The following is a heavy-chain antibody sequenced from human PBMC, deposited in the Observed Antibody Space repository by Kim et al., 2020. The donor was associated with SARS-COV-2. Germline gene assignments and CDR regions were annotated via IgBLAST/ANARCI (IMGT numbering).Heavy chain of an antibody. Sequence: SETLSLTCTVSGGSISSSSYYWGWIRQPPGKGLEWIGSIYYSGSTYYNPSLKSRVTISVDTSKNQFSLKLSSVTAADTAVYYCAVVADVYYGMDVWGQGTTVTVSS. J-gene: IGHJ6*02. CDR3: AVVADVYYGMDV. D-gene: IGHD2-21*01. CDR1: GGSISSSSYY. CDR2: IYYSGST. V-gene: IGHV4-39*01.